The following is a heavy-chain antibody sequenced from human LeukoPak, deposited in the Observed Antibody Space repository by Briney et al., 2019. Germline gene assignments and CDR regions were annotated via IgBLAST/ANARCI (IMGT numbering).Heavy chain of an antibody. CDR1: GGSISSSY. V-gene: IGHV4-59*08. Sequence: SETLSLTCTVSGGSISSSYWSWIRQPPGKGLEWIGYIYYSGSTNYNPSLKSRVTISVDTSKNQFSLKLSSVTAADTAVYYCARWQWLVGGWFDPWGQGTLVTVSS. CDR3: ARWQWLVGGWFDP. J-gene: IGHJ5*02. D-gene: IGHD6-19*01. CDR2: IYYSGST.